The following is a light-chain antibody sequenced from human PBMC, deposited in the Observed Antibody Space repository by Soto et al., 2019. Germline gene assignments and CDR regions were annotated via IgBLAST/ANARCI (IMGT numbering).Light chain of an antibody. CDR3: TSYAGSNNVV. V-gene: IGLV2-8*01. CDR1: SSDVGGYNY. CDR2: EVS. J-gene: IGLJ2*01. Sequence: QSALTQPPSASGSPGQSVTISCTGTSSDVGGYNYVSWYQHHPGKAPKLMIYEVSKRPSGVPDRFSGSKSGNTASLTVSGLQAEDEADDYCTSYAGSNNVVFGGGTQLTVL.